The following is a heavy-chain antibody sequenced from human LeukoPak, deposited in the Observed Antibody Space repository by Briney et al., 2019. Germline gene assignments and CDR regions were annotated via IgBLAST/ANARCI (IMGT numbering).Heavy chain of an antibody. V-gene: IGHV4-59*08. D-gene: IGHD3-10*01. CDR1: GASISSYF. Sequence: KASETLSLTCSVSGASISSYFWSWIRQPPGKGLGWIAFTYVTGYTNYNPSLKSRVTISLDTSKNQVSLKINSVTAADTAVYYCARHVLFSTSYSYWFDPWGQGTLVTVSS. J-gene: IGHJ5*02. CDR3: ARHVLFSTSYSYWFDP. CDR2: TYVTGYT.